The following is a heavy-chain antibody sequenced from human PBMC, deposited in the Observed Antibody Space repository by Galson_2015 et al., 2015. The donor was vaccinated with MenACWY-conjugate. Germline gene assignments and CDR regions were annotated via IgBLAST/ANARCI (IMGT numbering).Heavy chain of an antibody. D-gene: IGHD3-22*01. CDR2: IDWRDNK. CDR1: GFSLSTYEMC. V-gene: IGHV2-70*11. CDR3: ARMHIVLDATDAFDI. J-gene: IGHJ3*02. Sequence: PALVKPTQTLTPTCTFSGFSLSTYEMCIYWVRQPPGKALEWLARIDWRDNKYYTTSLKTRLTISKDTSTNQVVLTMTNVDPVDTATYYCARMHIVLDATDAFDIWGQGTMVTVSS.